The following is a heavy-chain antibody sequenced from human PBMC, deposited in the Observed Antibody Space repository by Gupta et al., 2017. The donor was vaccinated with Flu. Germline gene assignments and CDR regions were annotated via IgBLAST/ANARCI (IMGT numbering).Heavy chain of an antibody. CDR3: ARGSPRKETVTTLFDY. D-gene: IGHD4-17*01. CDR2: IIPIFGTA. CDR1: GGPFSSYA. V-gene: IGHV1-69*06. Sequence: VQLVQSGAEVKKHGSSVQVSCKASGGPFSSYAISWVRPAPGQGLEWMGGIIPIFGTANYAHKFQGRVTITADKSTSTAYMELSSLRSEDTAVYYCARGSPRKETVTTLFDYWGQGTLVTVSS. J-gene: IGHJ4*02.